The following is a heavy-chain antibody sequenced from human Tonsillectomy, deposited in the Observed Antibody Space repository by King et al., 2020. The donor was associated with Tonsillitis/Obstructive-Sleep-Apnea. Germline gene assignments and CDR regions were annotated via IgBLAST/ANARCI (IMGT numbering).Heavy chain of an antibody. Sequence: LQLQESGPGLVKPSETLSLTCTVSGGSISSYYWSWIRQPPGKGLEWIGYIYYSGSTNYNPSLKSRVTISVDTSKNQFSLKLSSVTAADTAVYYCARAAHTYYDFWSGYHGAFDIWGQGTMVTVSS. V-gene: IGHV4-59*01. D-gene: IGHD3-3*01. CDR2: IYYSGST. CDR3: ARAAHTYYDFWSGYHGAFDI. J-gene: IGHJ3*02. CDR1: GGSISSYY.